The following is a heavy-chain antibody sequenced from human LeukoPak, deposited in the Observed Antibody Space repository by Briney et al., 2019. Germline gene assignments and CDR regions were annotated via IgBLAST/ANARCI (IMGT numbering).Heavy chain of an antibody. CDR2: IYYCGSH. Sequence: SDTLPLTCTVWCGPISGYYWIWVPPPPGRAREWIGYIYYCGSHSHNPSLRSRVTISVDTSKKQFSLKLTSVTAAHPPVYYCARHGWTGTDTLAGNDEMGAFNVWGQGTMVTVSS. D-gene: IGHD6-19*01. CDR1: CGPISGYY. V-gene: IGHV4-59*08. CDR3: ARHGWTGTDTLAGNDEMGAFNV. J-gene: IGHJ3*01.